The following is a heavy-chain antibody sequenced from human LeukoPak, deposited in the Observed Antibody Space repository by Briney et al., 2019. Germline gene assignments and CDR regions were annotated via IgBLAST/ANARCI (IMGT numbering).Heavy chain of an antibody. J-gene: IGHJ5*02. CDR3: ARVIYCSGGSCYDGAWFDP. CDR2: IYQSGST. Sequence: PSETLSLTCAVSGYSISSGYYGGWIRQPPGKGLEWIGRIYQSGSTYYNPSLKSRVTISVDTSKNQFSLKLISVTAADTAVYYCARVIYCSGGSCYDGAWFDPWGQGTLVTVSS. CDR1: GYSISSGYY. D-gene: IGHD2-15*01. V-gene: IGHV4-38-2*01.